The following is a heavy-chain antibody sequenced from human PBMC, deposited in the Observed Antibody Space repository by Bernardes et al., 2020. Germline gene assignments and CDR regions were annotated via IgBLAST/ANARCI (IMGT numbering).Heavy chain of an antibody. J-gene: IGHJ4*02. D-gene: IGHD3-22*01. CDR3: ARDPTYYYDSSGYYQGGLDY. CDR2: INRDGSSA. V-gene: IGHV3-74*01. CDR1: GFTFSSYW. Sequence: GGSLRLSCAASGFTFSSYWMHWVRQAPGKGLVWVSRINRDGSSASYADSVKGRFTISRDNAKNTLYLQMNSLRAEDTAVYYCARDPTYYYDSSGYYQGGLDYWGQGALVTVSS.